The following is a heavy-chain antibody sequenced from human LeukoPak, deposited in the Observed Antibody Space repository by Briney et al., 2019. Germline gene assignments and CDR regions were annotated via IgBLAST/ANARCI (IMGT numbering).Heavy chain of an antibody. V-gene: IGHV3-9*01. CDR2: ISWNSGSI. Sequence: GRSLRLSCAASGFTFDDYAMHWVRQAPGKGLEWVSGISWNSGSIGYADSVKGRFIISRDNAKNSLYLQMGSLSTEDTAFYYCAKEMDLSRYCSSTSCHPFDFWGQGTLVTVSS. J-gene: IGHJ4*02. CDR1: GFTFDDYA. CDR3: AKEMDLSRYCSSTSCHPFDF. D-gene: IGHD2-2*01.